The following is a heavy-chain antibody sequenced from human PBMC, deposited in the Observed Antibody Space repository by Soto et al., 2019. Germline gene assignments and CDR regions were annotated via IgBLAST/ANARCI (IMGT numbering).Heavy chain of an antibody. Sequence: ASVKVSCKVSGYTLTELSMHWVRQAPGEGLEWMGGFDPEDGETIYAQKFQGRVTMTEDTSTDTAYMELSSLRSEDTAVYYCATGLDIVATIPDYWGQGTLVTVSS. D-gene: IGHD5-12*01. CDR1: GYTLTELS. J-gene: IGHJ4*02. V-gene: IGHV1-24*01. CDR2: FDPEDGET. CDR3: ATGLDIVATIPDY.